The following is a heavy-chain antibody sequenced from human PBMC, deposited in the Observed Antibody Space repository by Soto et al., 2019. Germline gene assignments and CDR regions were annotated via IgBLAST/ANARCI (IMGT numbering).Heavy chain of an antibody. CDR2: ISAAGDP. V-gene: IGHV3-13*05. J-gene: IGHJ6*02. Sequence: EVQLVESGGGLVQPGGSLRLSCEASGFTFRNYDMHWVRQGTGKGMEWVSGISAAGDPDYADSVEGRFTISRDNAQSSSFLQLSSLRVGDTAVYYFARTDRDFSGLDVWCQGTTVIVSS. CDR1: GFTFRNYD. CDR3: ARTDRDFSGLDV.